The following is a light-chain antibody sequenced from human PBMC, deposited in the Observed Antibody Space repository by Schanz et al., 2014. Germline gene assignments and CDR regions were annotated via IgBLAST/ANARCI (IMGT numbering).Light chain of an antibody. CDR1: SSDVGGYNY. J-gene: IGLJ2*01. Sequence: QSVLTQPPSASGSPGQSVTISCTGTSSDVGGYNYVSWYQQYPGKAPKLMIYEVSKRPSGVPDRFSGSKSGNTASLTVSGLQAEDEADYYCSSYAGSNIGVFGGGTKLTVL. V-gene: IGLV2-8*01. CDR2: EVS. CDR3: SSYAGSNIGV.